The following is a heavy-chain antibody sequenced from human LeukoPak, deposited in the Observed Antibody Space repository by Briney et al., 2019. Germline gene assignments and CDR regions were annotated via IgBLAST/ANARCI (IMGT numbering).Heavy chain of an antibody. D-gene: IGHD2-2*02. V-gene: IGHV1-8*01. J-gene: IGHJ5*02. Sequence: GASVKVSCKASGYTFTTYDINWVRQATGQGLEWMGWMNPNNGNTGYARKFQGRVTMTRNTSISTAYMELSNLRSGDTAVYYCARVGFSSTSWYTWFDPWGQGSLVTVSS. CDR1: GYTFTTYD. CDR2: MNPNNGNT. CDR3: ARVGFSSTSWYTWFDP.